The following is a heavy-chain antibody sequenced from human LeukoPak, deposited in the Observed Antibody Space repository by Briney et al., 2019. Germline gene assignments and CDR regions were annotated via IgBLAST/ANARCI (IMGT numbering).Heavy chain of an antibody. CDR3: AKDKGRGIGPSPSYGMDV. CDR2: ISYDGSNK. Sequence: PGGSLRLSCAASGFTFSSYGMHWVRQAPGKGLEWVAVISYDGSNKYYADSVKGRFTISRDNSKNTLYLQMNSLRAEDTAVYYCAKDKGRGIGPSPSYGMDVWGKGTTVTVSS. J-gene: IGHJ6*04. V-gene: IGHV3-30*18. D-gene: IGHD6-13*01. CDR1: GFTFSSYG.